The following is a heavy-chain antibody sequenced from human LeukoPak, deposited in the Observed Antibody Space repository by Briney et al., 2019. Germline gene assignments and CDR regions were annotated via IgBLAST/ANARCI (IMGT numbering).Heavy chain of an antibody. CDR3: ARGRVGATRGNYYYYMDV. CDR1: GYTFTGNY. D-gene: IGHD1-26*01. J-gene: IGHJ6*03. V-gene: IGHV1-2*02. CDR2: VNPKSGST. Sequence: ASVKVSCKASGYTFTGNYMHWVRQAPGQGLEWMGWVNPKSGSTNYAQKFQGRVTMTRNTSISTAYMELSSLRSEDTAVYYCARGRVGATRGNYYYYMDVWGKGTTVTISS.